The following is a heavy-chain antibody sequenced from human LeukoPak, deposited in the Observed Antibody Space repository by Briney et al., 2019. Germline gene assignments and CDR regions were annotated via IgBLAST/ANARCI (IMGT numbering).Heavy chain of an antibody. D-gene: IGHD4-23*01. CDR3: ARDTWDYGGVYYFDY. V-gene: IGHV4-61*01. Sequence: SETLSLTCTVSGGSITNNNYYWDWIRQPPGKGLEWIGYIYYSGSTNYNPSLKSRVTISVDTSKNQFSLKLSSVTAADTAVYYCARDTWDYGGVYYFDYWGQGTLVTVSS. CDR2: IYYSGST. CDR1: GGSITNNNYY. J-gene: IGHJ4*02.